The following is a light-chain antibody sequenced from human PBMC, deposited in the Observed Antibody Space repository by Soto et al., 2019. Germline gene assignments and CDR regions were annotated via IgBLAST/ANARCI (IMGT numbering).Light chain of an antibody. CDR3: QSYDSSLSGPV. Sequence: QSVLTQPPSVSGAPGQRVTISCTGSSSNIGAGYDLHWYQQLPGTAPKLLIYENNSRPPGVPDRVSGSKSGTSASLAITGLQPEDEADYYCQSYDSSLSGPVFGGGTKLTVL. CDR2: ENN. J-gene: IGLJ3*02. CDR1: SSNIGAGYD. V-gene: IGLV1-40*01.